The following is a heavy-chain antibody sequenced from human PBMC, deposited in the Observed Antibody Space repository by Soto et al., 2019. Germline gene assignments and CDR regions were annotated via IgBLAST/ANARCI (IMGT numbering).Heavy chain of an antibody. CDR1: GFTFSSYW. CDR3: ARDLSWGSNWYYYMDV. V-gene: IGHV3-7*01. Sequence: PGGSLRLSCVVSGFTFSSYWMNWVRQAPGKGLEWVSNISRGGSEIDYVDSVKGRFTVSRDNARNSLYLQMNSLRAEDTAVYYCARDLSWGSNWYYYMDVWGKGTTVTVSS. D-gene: IGHD7-27*01. CDR2: ISRGGSEI. J-gene: IGHJ6*03.